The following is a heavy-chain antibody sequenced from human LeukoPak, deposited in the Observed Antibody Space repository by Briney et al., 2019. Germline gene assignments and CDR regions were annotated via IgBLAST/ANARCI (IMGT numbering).Heavy chain of an antibody. V-gene: IGHV4-39*02. CDR1: GGSIGSISNY. D-gene: IGHD3-10*01. J-gene: IGHJ3*02. CDR3: ARPSGLLWFGELNAYDI. Sequence: PSETLSLTCTVSGGSIGSISNYWGWIRQPPGKGLEWIGSIHYSGSTYYSPSLKSRVSISVDTSKNSFSLRLTSMTAADTAVYYCARPSGLLWFGELNAYDIWGQGTMVTVSS. CDR2: IHYSGST.